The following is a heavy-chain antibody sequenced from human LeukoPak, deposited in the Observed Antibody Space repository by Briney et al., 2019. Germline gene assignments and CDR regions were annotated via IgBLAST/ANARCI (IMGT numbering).Heavy chain of an antibody. CDR2: INWSGGST. V-gene: IGHV3-20*04. CDR1: GFTFDDYG. J-gene: IGHJ4*02. Sequence: GGSLRLSCAASGFTFDDYGMSWVRQAPGKGLEWVSGINWSGGSTCYADSVKGRFTISRDNAKNSLYLQMNSLRAEDTALYYCAREDSSLAHYYFDYWGQGTLVTVSS. D-gene: IGHD6-13*01. CDR3: AREDSSLAHYYFDY.